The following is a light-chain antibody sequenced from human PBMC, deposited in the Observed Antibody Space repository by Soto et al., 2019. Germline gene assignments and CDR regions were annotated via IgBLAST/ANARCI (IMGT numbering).Light chain of an antibody. CDR3: QQYNRYWT. CDR1: QSISSW. J-gene: IGKJ1*01. CDR2: DVS. V-gene: IGKV1-5*01. Sequence: DIQMTQSPSTLSASVGDRVTITCRASQSISSWLAWYQQKPGKAPKLLIYDVSSLESGVPSRFSGSGSETEFTLTISGLFPDDFATYYCQQYNRYWTFGQGTKVDIK.